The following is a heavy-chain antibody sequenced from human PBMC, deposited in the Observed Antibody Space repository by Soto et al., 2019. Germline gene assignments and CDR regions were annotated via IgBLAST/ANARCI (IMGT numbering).Heavy chain of an antibody. CDR2: IYYSGST. Sequence: SETLSLTCTVSGGSISSGGYYWSWIRQHPGKGLEWIGYIYYSGSTYYNPSLKSRVTISVDTSKNQFSLKLSSVTAADTAVYYCARDGTTGTTFAFDIWGQGTMATV. CDR3: ARDGTTGTTFAFDI. D-gene: IGHD1-1*01. J-gene: IGHJ3*02. V-gene: IGHV4-31*03. CDR1: GGSISSGGYY.